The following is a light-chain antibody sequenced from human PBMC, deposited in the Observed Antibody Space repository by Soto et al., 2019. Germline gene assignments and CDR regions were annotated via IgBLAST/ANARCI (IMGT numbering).Light chain of an antibody. CDR3: QQYGSSPPVT. V-gene: IGKV3-20*01. CDR1: QSISDF. CDR2: GAS. Sequence: EIMMTQSPATLSVSPGERATLSCRASQSISDFLAWYQQKPGQAPRLLIYGASSRATGIPDRFSGSGSGTDFTLTISRLEPEAFAVYYCQQYGSSPPVTFGGGTKVDIK. J-gene: IGKJ4*01.